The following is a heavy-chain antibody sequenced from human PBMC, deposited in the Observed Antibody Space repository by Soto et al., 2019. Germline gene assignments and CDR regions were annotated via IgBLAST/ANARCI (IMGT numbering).Heavy chain of an antibody. CDR1: GYTFTSYY. V-gene: IGHV1-46*01. CDR3: AREDCSGGSCYSSTFDY. D-gene: IGHD2-15*01. J-gene: IGHJ4*02. Sequence: GASVKVSCKASGYTFTSYYMHWVRQAPGQGLEWMGIINPSGGSTSYAQKFQGRVTMTRDTSTSTVYMELSSLRSEDTAGYYCAREDCSGGSCYSSTFDYWGQGTLVTVSS. CDR2: INPSGGST.